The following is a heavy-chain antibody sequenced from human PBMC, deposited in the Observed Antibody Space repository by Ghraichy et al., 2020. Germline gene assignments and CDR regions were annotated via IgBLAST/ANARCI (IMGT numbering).Heavy chain of an antibody. CDR2: IGSSSGTT. CDR1: GFTFSSYS. D-gene: IGHD4-17*01. Sequence: LTCAASGFTFSSYSMNWVRQAPGKGLEWVSYIGSSSGTTYYADSVKGRFTNSRDNARNSLYLQMNSLRTEDTALYFCARGNYGDYGGWYFDLWGRGTLVTVSS. J-gene: IGHJ2*01. CDR3: ARGNYGDYGGWYFDL. V-gene: IGHV3-48*01.